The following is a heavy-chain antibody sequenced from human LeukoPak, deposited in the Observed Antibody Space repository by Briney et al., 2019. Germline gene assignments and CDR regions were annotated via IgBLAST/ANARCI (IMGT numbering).Heavy chain of an antibody. CDR3: ARDPGDAFDI. D-gene: IGHD3-10*01. CDR2: IYYSGST. V-gene: IGHV4-59*01. J-gene: IGHJ3*02. CDR1: GGSISSYY. Sequence: PSETLSLTXTVSGGSISSYYWSWIRQPPGKGLEWVGYIYYSGSTNYNPSLKSRVTISVDTSKNQFPLKLSSVTAADTAVYYCARDPGDAFDIWGQGTMVTVSS.